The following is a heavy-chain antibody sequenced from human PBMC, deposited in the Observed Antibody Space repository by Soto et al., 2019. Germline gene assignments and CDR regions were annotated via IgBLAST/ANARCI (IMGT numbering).Heavy chain of an antibody. V-gene: IGHV3-30*18. D-gene: IGHD6-13*01. CDR2: ISYDGSNK. CDR3: AKDRSSSWSQNHFDY. J-gene: IGHJ4*01. Sequence: QVQLVESGGGVVQPGRSLRLSCAASGFTFSSYGMHWVRQAPGKGLEWVAVISYDGSNKYYADSVKGRFTISRDNSKNTLYLQMNSLRAEDTAVYYCAKDRSSSWSQNHFDYWGQGTLVTVSS. CDR1: GFTFSSYG.